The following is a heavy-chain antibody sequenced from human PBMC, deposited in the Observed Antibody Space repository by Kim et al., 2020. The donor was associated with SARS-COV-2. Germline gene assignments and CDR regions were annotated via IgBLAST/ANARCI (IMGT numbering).Heavy chain of an antibody. CDR2: INHSGST. CDR3: ARSPRPKKRWFDP. V-gene: IGHV4-34*01. J-gene: IGHJ5*02. Sequence: SETLSLTCAVYGGSFSGYYWSWIRQPPGKGLEWIGEINHSGSTNYNPSLKSRVTISVDTSKNQFSLKLSSVTAADTAVYYCARSPRPKKRWFDPWGQGTLVTVSS. CDR1: GGSFSGYY.